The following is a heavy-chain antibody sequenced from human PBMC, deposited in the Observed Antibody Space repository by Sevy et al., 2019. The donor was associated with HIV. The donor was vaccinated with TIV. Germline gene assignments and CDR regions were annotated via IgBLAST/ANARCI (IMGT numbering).Heavy chain of an antibody. CDR1: GYTFTTYN. J-gene: IGHJ4*02. CDR3: ARGSSSWYDY. V-gene: IGHV1-18*01. D-gene: IGHD2-2*01. Sequence: ASVKVSCKASGYTFTTYNIVWVRQAPGQGLEWLAWMSPYNGNKNYAQRVQGRVTMTTDTFTDTAFLELRSLKFDDTAVHYCARGSSSWYDYWGQGPLVTVSS. CDR2: MSPYNGNK.